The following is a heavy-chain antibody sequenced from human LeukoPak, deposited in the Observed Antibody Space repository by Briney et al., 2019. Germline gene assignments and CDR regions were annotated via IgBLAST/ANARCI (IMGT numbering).Heavy chain of an antibody. J-gene: IGHJ4*02. CDR1: GFTFSSYA. Sequence: GGSLRLSCAASGFTFSSYAMSWVRQAPGKGLEWVSAISGRGGSTYYADSVKGRFTISRDNSKNTLYLQMNSLRAEDTAVYYCAKELQVDCYDSSGYHDWGQGTLVTVSS. V-gene: IGHV3-23*01. CDR3: AKELQVDCYDSSGYHD. CDR2: ISGRGGST. D-gene: IGHD3-22*01.